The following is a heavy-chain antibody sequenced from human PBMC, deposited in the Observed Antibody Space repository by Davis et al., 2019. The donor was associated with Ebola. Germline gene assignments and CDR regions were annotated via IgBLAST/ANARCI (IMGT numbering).Heavy chain of an antibody. Sequence: SVKVSCKTSGGSFSSHPISWVRQAPRQGLEWMGGIIPIFDTPHYAQKFQGRITITADASTSTAYMELSSLRSEDTATYFCARDLGGGNYYFDYWGPGTPVTVSS. CDR3: ARDLGGGNYYFDY. CDR2: IIPIFDTP. D-gene: IGHD3-16*01. CDR1: GGSFSSHP. J-gene: IGHJ4*02. V-gene: IGHV1-69*13.